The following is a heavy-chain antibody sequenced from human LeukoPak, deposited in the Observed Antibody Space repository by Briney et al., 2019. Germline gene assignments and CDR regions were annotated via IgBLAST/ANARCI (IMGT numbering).Heavy chain of an antibody. CDR2: IYSGGST. J-gene: IGHJ4*02. CDR1: GFTVSSNY. D-gene: IGHD2-21*01. CDR3: AAVIAMSHFDY. Sequence: PGGSLRLSCAASGFTVSSNYMSWVRQAPGKGLEWVSVIYSGGSTYYADSVKGRFTISRDNSKNTLYLQMNSLRAEDTAVYYCAAVIAMSHFDYWGQGTLVTVSS. V-gene: IGHV3-53*01.